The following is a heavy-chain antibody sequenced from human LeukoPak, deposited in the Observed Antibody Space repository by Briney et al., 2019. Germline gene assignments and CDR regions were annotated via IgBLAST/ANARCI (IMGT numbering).Heavy chain of an antibody. CDR2: ISWNSGSV. CDR3: AKGYSGSYYVSYFDY. V-gene: IGHV3-9*01. J-gene: IGHJ4*02. D-gene: IGHD1-26*01. CDR1: GFTFDDYA. Sequence: GRPLRLSCAASGFTFDDYAMHWVRQAPGKGLEWVSGISWNSGSVGYADSVKGRFTISRDNAKNSLYLQMNSLRAEDTALYYCAKGYSGSYYVSYFDYWGQGTLVTVSS.